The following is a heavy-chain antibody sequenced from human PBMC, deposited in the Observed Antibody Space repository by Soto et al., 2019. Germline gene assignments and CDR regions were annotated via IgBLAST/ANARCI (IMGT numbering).Heavy chain of an antibody. CDR2: IIPIFGTL. D-gene: IGHD3-22*01. Sequence: QVQLVQSGAEVKKPGSSVKVSCKASGGTFNSYIISWVRQAPGQGLEWLGGIIPIFGTLKYAQKFQGRVTIAADASTSTAYMELRSLTSEDTALYFWARGMRYDTMMRWGQGTLITVPS. CDR3: ARGMRYDTMMR. J-gene: IGHJ4*02. V-gene: IGHV1-69*12. CDR1: GGTFNSYI.